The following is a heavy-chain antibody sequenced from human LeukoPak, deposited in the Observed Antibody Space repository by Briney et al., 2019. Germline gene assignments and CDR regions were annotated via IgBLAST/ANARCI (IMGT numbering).Heavy chain of an antibody. CDR2: ISYDGSNK. J-gene: IGHJ4*02. V-gene: IGHV3-30-3*01. CDR1: GFTFSSYA. D-gene: IGHD3-10*01. CDR3: ASRAEFDY. Sequence: GGSLRLSCAASGFTFSSYAIHWVRQAPGKGLEWVAVISYDGSNKYYADSVKGRFTISRDNSKNTLYLQMNSLRAEDTAVYYCASRAEFDYWGQGTLVTVSS.